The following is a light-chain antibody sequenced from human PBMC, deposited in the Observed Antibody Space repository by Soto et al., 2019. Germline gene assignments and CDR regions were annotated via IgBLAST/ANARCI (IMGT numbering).Light chain of an antibody. CDR2: GAS. CDR1: QSVTSN. CDR3: QPYNNWPPT. V-gene: IGKV3-15*01. J-gene: IGKJ5*01. Sequence: EIVMTQSPATLSVSPGERATLSCRASQSVTSNFAWYQQKPGQAPRLLIYGASTRATGIPARFSGSGSGTEFTLTISSLQSEDFAVYYCQPYNNWPPTFGQGTRLEIK.